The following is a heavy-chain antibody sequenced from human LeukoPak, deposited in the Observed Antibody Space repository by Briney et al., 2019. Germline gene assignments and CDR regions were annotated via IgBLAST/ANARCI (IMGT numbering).Heavy chain of an antibody. CDR3: ARLPGSASYFFDF. J-gene: IGHJ4*02. CDR1: GGSISSYY. V-gene: IGHV4-59*08. D-gene: IGHD3-10*01. Sequence: SETLSITCTVSGGSISSYYWSWIRQPPGKGLEWIGYIYYSGTTNYNPSLKSRVTISEDTSKNQFSLKVSSVTVADTAVYYCARLPGSASYFFDFWGQGTLVTVSS. CDR2: IYYSGTT.